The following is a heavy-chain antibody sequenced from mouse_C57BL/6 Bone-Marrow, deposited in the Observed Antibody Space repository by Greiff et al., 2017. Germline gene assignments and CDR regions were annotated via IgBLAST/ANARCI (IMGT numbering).Heavy chain of an antibody. CDR1: GFTFSDAW. CDR3: TPGYDGGYWYFDV. D-gene: IGHD2-2*01. V-gene: IGHV6-6*01. CDR2: IRNKANNHAT. Sequence: EVQLQESGGGLVQPGGSMKLSCAASGFTFSDAWMDWVRQSPEKGLEWVAEIRNKANNHATYYAESVKGRFTISRDDSKSSVYLQMNSLRAEDTGIYYCTPGYDGGYWYFDVWGTGTTVTVSS. J-gene: IGHJ1*03.